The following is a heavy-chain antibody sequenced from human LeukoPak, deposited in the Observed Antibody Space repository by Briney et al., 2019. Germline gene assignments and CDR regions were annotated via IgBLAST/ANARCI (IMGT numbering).Heavy chain of an antibody. CDR2: ISSSGRSI. Sequence: GGSLRLSCAASGFTFSSYEMNWVRQAPGKGLEWVSYISSSGRSIYSADSVKGRFTISRGNAKNSLYLQMNSLRAEDTAVYYCARGFYGDYVGYWGQGTLVTVSS. J-gene: IGHJ4*02. CDR3: ARGFYGDYVGY. V-gene: IGHV3-48*03. CDR1: GFTFSSYE. D-gene: IGHD4-17*01.